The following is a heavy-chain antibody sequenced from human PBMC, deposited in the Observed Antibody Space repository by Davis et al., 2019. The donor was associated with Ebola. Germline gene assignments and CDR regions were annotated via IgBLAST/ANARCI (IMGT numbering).Heavy chain of an antibody. CDR3: ARGRQLRFSY. CDR1: GFTFSNYW. CDR2: IDWNGGSI. V-gene: IGHV3-20*04. Sequence: GGSLRLSCAASGFTFSNYWMHWVRQAPGKVLEWVSGIDWNGGSIGYIDSVKGRFTISRDNAKNALYLQMNSLRVEDTALYYCARGRQLRFSYWGQGTLVTVSS. J-gene: IGHJ4*02. D-gene: IGHD3-3*01.